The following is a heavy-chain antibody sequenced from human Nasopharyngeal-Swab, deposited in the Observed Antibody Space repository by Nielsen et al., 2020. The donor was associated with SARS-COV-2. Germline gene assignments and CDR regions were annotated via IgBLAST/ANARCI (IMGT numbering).Heavy chain of an antibody. J-gene: IGHJ4*02. CDR1: GFTFSSYW. CDR2: IKQDGSEK. V-gene: IGHV3-7*01. D-gene: IGHD3-22*01. CDR3: ARDGDNYYDSSGYYLGY. Sequence: GESLKISCAASGFTFSSYWMSWVRQAPGKGLEWVANIKQDGSEKYYVDSVKDRFTISRDNAKNSLYLQMNSLRAEDTAVYYCARDGDNYYDSSGYYLGYWGQGTLVTVSS.